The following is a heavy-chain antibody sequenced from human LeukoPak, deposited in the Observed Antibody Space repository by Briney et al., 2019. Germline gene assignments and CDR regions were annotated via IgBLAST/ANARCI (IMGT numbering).Heavy chain of an antibody. CDR1: GFTFSTYS. D-gene: IGHD2-21*02. Sequence: PGGCLRLSCAASGFTFSTYSMNWVRQAPGKGLEWVSSISSNGRYIYYGDSVKGRFTISRDNAKNSLYLQMNSLRGEDTAVYYCVREGPTATALDYWGQGTLVTVSS. CDR2: ISSNGRYI. J-gene: IGHJ4*02. CDR3: VREGPTATALDY. V-gene: IGHV3-21*01.